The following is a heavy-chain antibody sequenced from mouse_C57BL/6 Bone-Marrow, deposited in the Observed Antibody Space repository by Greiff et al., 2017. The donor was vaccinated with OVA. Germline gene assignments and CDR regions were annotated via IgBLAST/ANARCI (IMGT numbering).Heavy chain of an antibody. CDR1: GFTFSDYG. CDR2: ISSGSSTI. V-gene: IGHV5-17*01. Sequence: DVKLVESGGGLVKPGGSLKLSCAASGFTFSDYGMHWVRQAPEKGLEWVAYISSGSSTIYYADTVKGRFTISRDNAKNTLYLQMTSLRSEDTAMYYCARGRKNDGSSWYFDVWGTGTTVTVSS. CDR3: ARGRKNDGSSWYFDV. D-gene: IGHD1-1*01. J-gene: IGHJ1*03.